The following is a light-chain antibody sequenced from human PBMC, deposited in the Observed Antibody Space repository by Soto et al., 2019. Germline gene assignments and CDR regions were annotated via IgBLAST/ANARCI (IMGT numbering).Light chain of an antibody. CDR3: QQYDNWPRT. CDR1: QSVSSIY. Sequence: EIVLTHSPGTLSLSPGERATLSCSASQSVSSIYLAWYQQKPGQAPSLLIYGASIRATGIPARFSGSGSGTEFTLTISRLQPEDFAVYYCQQYDNWPRTFGQGTKVDIK. V-gene: IGKV3-15*01. CDR2: GAS. J-gene: IGKJ1*01.